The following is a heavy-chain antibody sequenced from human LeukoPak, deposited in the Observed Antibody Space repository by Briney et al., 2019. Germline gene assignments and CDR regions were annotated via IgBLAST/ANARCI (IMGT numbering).Heavy chain of an antibody. Sequence: GGSLRLSCAASGFTFSSYAMHWVRQAPGKGLEWEAVISYDGSNKYYADSVKGRFTISRDNSKNTLYLQMNSLRAEDTAVYYCARDFTPEYYYYGMDVWGQGTTVTVSS. J-gene: IGHJ6*02. CDR2: ISYDGSNK. CDR3: ARDFTPEYYYYGMDV. V-gene: IGHV3-30-3*01. CDR1: GFTFSSYA.